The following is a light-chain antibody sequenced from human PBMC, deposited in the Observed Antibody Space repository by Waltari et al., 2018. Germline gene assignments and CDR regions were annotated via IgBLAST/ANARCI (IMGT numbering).Light chain of an antibody. CDR1: ALPKEK. CDR2: QDT. CDR3: QSADSSGTYVV. V-gene: IGLV3-25*03. J-gene: IGLJ3*02. Sequence: YELTQPPSVSVAPGQTARNTCTGDALPKEKSYRYQQKPGQAPVLLIYQDTKRPSGIPERFSGSSSGTTVTLTLSGAQAEDEAAYYCQSADSSGTYVVFGGGTKVTVL.